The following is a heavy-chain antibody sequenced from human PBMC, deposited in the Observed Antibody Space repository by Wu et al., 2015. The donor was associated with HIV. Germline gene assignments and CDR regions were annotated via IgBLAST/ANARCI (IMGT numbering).Heavy chain of an antibody. V-gene: IGHV1-69*05. D-gene: IGHD4-17*01. CDR3: ARDWDYGDSHDAFXI. CDR2: IIPIFGTS. CDR1: GGTFSSYA. J-gene: IGHJ3*02. Sequence: QVQLVQSGAEVKKPGSSVKVSCKASGGTFSSYAISWVRQAPGQGLEWMGGIIPIFGTSKLRTEVPGQSHDYHGPNPRAPAYMELSSLRSEDAAVYYCARDWDYGDSHDAFXIWAKGQWSP.